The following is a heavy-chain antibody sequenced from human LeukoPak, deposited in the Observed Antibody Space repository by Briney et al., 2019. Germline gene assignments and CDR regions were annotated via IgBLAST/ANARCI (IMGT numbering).Heavy chain of an antibody. CDR3: ARSVGSPVPDFFDD. CDR1: GFTSAVSG. V-gene: IGHV3-20*04. J-gene: IGHJ4*02. D-gene: IGHD3-16*01. Sequence: GGAPRHSCVASGFTSAVSGFTWVSHPLGGGLECVSELKWNVATTAYADSVRGGFTISRDNARASVYLQMDSLRADDTALYFCARSVGSPVPDFFDDWGRGTRVTVS. CDR2: LKWNVATT.